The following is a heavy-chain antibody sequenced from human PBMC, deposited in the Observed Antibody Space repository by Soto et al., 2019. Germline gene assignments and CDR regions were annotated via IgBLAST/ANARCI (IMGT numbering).Heavy chain of an antibody. CDR2: VYYRGRS. Sequence: SETLSLTCTVSGGSVSNSNYYWGWIRQSPGKGLEWIGSVYYRGRSYSKSSVKSRITISVDTSKNQFSLNLNSVTASDTAIYYCVSHRTTVITQAYFDYCGPGALVTVSS. J-gene: IGHJ4*02. V-gene: IGHV4-39*01. CDR1: GGSVSNSNYY. D-gene: IGHD4-4*01. CDR3: VSHRTTVITQAYFDY.